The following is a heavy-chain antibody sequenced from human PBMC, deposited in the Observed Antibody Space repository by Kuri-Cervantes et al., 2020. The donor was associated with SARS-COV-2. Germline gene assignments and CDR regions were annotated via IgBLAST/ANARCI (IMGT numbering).Heavy chain of an antibody. CDR3: ARDHFRGYYYGMDV. CDR1: GGSINNYF. V-gene: IGHV4-4*07. D-gene: IGHD3-3*02. CDR2: DSATGST. Sequence: SETLSLTCTVSGGSINNYFWTWIRQPAGKGLEWIGRDSATGSTSFNPSLKSRVTMSVDTSKNQFSLKLSSVTAADTAVYYCARDHFRGYYYGMDVWARGPS. J-gene: IGHJ6*02.